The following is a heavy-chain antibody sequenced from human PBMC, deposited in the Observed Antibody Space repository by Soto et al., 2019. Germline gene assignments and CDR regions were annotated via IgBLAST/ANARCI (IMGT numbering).Heavy chain of an antibody. CDR1: GYTLTELS. J-gene: IGHJ4*02. CDR2: FDPEDGET. Sequence: ASVKVSCTVSGYTLTELSMHWVRQAPGKGLEWMGGFDPEDGETIYAQKFQGRVTMTEDTSTDTAYMELSSLRSEDTAVYYCAKDMKWGGMTTIHYFDSWGQGTLVTVSS. CDR3: AKDMKWGGMTTIHYFDS. D-gene: IGHD4-17*01. V-gene: IGHV1-24*01.